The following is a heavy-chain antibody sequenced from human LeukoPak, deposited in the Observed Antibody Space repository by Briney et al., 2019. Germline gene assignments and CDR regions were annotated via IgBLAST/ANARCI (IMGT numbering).Heavy chain of an antibody. CDR3: AREGPTTYFDY. J-gene: IGHJ4*02. CDR2: ISPYNGNT. CDR1: GYTFNTYG. Sequence: ASVKVSCKPYGYTFNTYGITWVRQAPGQGLEWMGWISPYNGNTNYAQKLQGRVTMTTDTSTSTAYMELRSLRSDDTAVYYCAREGPTTYFDYWGQGTLVTVSS. V-gene: IGHV1-18*01. D-gene: IGHD5-12*01.